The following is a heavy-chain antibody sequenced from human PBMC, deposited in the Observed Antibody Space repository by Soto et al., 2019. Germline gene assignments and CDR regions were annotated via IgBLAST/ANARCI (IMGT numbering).Heavy chain of an antibody. CDR2: IIPILCKT. CDR1: GGTFSSYT. V-gene: IGHV1-69*02. J-gene: IGHJ4*02. CDR3: ARTVLEQPSDY. D-gene: IGHD4-17*01. Sequence: QVQLVQSGAEVKKPGSSVKVSCQASGGTFSSYTINWVLQAPGQGIEWMGRIIPILCKTNYAQRFQGRVTSIVDKATSTAHTQMSSLRSEDTAVSYWARTVLEQPSDYWGQGTLVTVSS.